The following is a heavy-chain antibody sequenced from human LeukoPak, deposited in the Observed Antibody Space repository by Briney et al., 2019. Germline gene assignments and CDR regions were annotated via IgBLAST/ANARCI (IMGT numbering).Heavy chain of an antibody. V-gene: IGHV3-11*06. CDR1: GFTFSDYY. D-gene: IGHD3-10*01. J-gene: IGHJ6*02. Sequence: GGYLRLSCAASGFTFSDYYMSWIRPAPGKGLEWVSYISSSSSYTNYAVSVKGRFTISRDNAKNTLYLQMNSLRAEDTAVYYCARDILLWFGEYYGMDVWGQGTTVTVSS. CDR2: ISSSSSYT. CDR3: ARDILLWFGEYYGMDV.